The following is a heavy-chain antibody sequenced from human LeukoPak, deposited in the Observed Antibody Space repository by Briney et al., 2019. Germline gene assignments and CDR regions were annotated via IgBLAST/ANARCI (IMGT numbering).Heavy chain of an antibody. CDR2: IKSDGST. CDR3: ARAPSEIGGYYPEYFRH. D-gene: IGHD3-22*01. Sequence: GGSLRLSCAASGFTFSSYWMHWVRQAPGKGLVWVTRIKSDGSTNYADSVKRRFTISRDNGKNTVSLQMNSLRAEDTGVYYCARAPSEIGGYYPEYFRHWGQGTLVTVSS. V-gene: IGHV3-74*01. J-gene: IGHJ1*01. CDR1: GFTFSSYW.